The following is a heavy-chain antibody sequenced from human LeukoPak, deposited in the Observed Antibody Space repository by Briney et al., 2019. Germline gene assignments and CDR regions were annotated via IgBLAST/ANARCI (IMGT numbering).Heavy chain of an antibody. CDR2: MNAGNGNT. J-gene: IGHJ6*03. CDR3: ARGRGTSGSNRDFYYYYYMDV. D-gene: IGHD2-15*01. Sequence: ASVKVSCKASGYIFTDYAIHWLRQAHGQRQEWMGWMNAGNGNTKYSQKFQGRITLIRDTSAATAYIELSSLRHDDLAVYYCARGRGTSGSNRDFYYYYYMDVWGKGTTVTVSS. V-gene: IGHV1-3*01. CDR1: GYIFTDYA.